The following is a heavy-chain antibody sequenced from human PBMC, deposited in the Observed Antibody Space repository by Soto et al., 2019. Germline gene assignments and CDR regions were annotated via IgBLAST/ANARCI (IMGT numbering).Heavy chain of an antibody. D-gene: IGHD2-2*01. CDR2: INAGNGNT. CDR1: GYTFTSYA. V-gene: IGHV1-3*01. J-gene: IGHJ6*02. CDR3: ARGPIVVVPAAVEGLYYYYYGMDV. Sequence: ASVKVSCKASGYTFTSYAMHWVRQAPGQRLEWMGWINAGNGNTKYSRKFQGRVTITRDTSASTAYMELSSLRSEDTAVYYCARGPIVVVPAAVEGLYYYYYGMDVWGQGTTVTVSS.